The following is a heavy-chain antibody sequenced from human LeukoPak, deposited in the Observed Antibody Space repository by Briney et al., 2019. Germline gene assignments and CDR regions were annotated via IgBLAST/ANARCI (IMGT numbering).Heavy chain of an antibody. CDR2: VGRDGSEK. J-gene: IGHJ4*02. Sequence: GGSLRLSCVASGFTFRDYWMTWVRQVPGKGLEWVANVGRDGSEKNYVDSVKGRFTISRDNAKKSLYLEMNSLRVEDTALYYCAKVGAWELQRVFENWGQGTLVTVSS. CDR1: GFTFRDYW. D-gene: IGHD1-26*01. V-gene: IGHV3-7*01. CDR3: AKVGAWELQRVFEN.